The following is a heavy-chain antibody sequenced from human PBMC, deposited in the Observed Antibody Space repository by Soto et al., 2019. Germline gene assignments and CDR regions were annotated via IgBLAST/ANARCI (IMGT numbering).Heavy chain of an antibody. CDR1: GFTFSSYA. D-gene: IGHD3-9*01. CDR2: VSGSGGST. J-gene: IGHJ5*02. V-gene: IGHV3-23*01. Sequence: GGSLRLSCAASGFTFSSYAMSWVRQAPGKGLEWVSAVSGSGGSTYYTDSVKGRFTISRDNSKNTLYLHMNSLRAEDTAVYYCAKIAYYDILTGSRKYNWSDPWGQGTLVTVSS. CDR3: AKIAYYDILTGSRKYNWSDP.